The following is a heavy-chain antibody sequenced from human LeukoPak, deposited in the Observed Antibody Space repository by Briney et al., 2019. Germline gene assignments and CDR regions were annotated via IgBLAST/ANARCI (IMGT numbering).Heavy chain of an antibody. V-gene: IGHV3-23*01. CDR2: ISGGGPVT. D-gene: IGHD6-19*01. CDR1: GFTFSSYA. Sequence: GGSLRLSCAASGFTFSSYAMSWVRQAPGKGLECVSAISGGGPVTYYTGSVKGRFTISRDNSKNTLYLEMNSLRAEDTAVYYCARRGSSGWYDYWGQGTLVTVSS. J-gene: IGHJ4*02. CDR3: ARRGSSGWYDY.